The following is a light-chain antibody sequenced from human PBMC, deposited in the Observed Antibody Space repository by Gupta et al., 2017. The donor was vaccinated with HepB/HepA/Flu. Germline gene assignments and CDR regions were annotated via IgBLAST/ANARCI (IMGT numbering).Light chain of an antibody. CDR2: LGS. V-gene: IGKV2-28*01. J-gene: IGKJ2*03. Sequence: DIVMTQSPLSLPVTPGEPASISCRSSQSLLHSNGYNYLEWYLQKPGQSPQLLIYLGSNRGSRGPCQVRGRGSGQNFTLKISRVEAEDVGVYYCMQALQTPRSFGQGTKLEIK. CDR3: MQALQTPRS. CDR1: QSLLHSNGYNY.